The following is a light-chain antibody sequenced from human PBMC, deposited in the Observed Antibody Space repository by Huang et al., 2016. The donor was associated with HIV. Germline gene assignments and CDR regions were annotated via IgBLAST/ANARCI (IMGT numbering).Light chain of an antibody. Sequence: EIVMTQSPATLSVSPGERATLSCRASQSVRSSLAWYQQNPGQAHMLLIYGASTRSTGIPARFSGSGSGTEFTLTISSLQSEDFAVYYCQQYNNWPPWTFGQGTKVEIK. CDR2: GAS. V-gene: IGKV3-15*01. J-gene: IGKJ1*01. CDR3: QQYNNWPPWT. CDR1: QSVRSS.